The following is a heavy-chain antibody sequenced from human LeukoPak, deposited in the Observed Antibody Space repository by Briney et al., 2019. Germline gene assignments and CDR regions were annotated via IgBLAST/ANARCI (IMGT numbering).Heavy chain of an antibody. Sequence: SETMSFTCAVYGGAFSVCYWSWIRQPPGKGQKGIGEINHSGSTNDNPSLNSRVTISVDTSKKQFSLKLRSVTGADTAVSYCARGQSRWRGREGFTDYWGQGTLVTVSS. V-gene: IGHV4-34*01. CDR3: ARGQSRWRGREGFTDY. J-gene: IGHJ4*02. D-gene: IGHD2-15*01. CDR1: GGAFSVCY. CDR2: INHSGST.